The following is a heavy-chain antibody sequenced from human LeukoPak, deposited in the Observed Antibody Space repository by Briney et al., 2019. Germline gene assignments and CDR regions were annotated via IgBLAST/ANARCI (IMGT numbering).Heavy chain of an antibody. D-gene: IGHD6-19*01. Sequence: SQTLSLTCTVSGGSISSGDYYWSWIRQPPGKGLEWIGYIYYSGSTYYYPSLKSRVTISVDTSKNQFSLKLSSVTAADTAVYYCARVLAVAGGHNWSDPWGQGTLVTVSS. J-gene: IGHJ5*02. CDR3: ARVLAVAGGHNWSDP. CDR1: GGSISSGDYY. V-gene: IGHV4-30-4*01. CDR2: IYYSGST.